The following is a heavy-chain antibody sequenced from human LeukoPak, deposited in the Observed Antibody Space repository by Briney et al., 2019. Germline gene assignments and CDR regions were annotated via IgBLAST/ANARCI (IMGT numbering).Heavy chain of an antibody. CDR1: GYTFTSYG. Sequence: GASVKVSCKASGYTFTSYGISWVRQAPGQGLEWMGWISAYNGNTNYAQKLQGRVTMTTDTSTSTAYMELRSLRSDDTAVYYCARDEGGRYYEYLQHWGQGTLVTVSS. V-gene: IGHV1-18*01. CDR3: ARDEGGRYYEYLQH. J-gene: IGHJ1*01. CDR2: ISAYNGNT. D-gene: IGHD1-26*01.